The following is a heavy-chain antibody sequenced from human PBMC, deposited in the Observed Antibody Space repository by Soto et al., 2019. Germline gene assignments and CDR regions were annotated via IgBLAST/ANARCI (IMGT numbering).Heavy chain of an antibody. CDR3: AKDTSYDFWSGYPTTIDY. J-gene: IGHJ4*02. D-gene: IGHD3-3*01. Sequence: SVKVSCKASGGTFSSYAISWVRQAPGQGLEWMGGIIPIFGTANYAQKFQGRVTITADESTSTAYMELSSLRSEDTAVYYCAKDTSYDFWSGYPTTIDYWGQGTLVTVSS. V-gene: IGHV1-69*13. CDR1: GGTFSSYA. CDR2: IIPIFGTA.